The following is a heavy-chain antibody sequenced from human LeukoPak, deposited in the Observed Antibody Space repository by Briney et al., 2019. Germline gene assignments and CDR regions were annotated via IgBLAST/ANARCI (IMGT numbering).Heavy chain of an antibody. CDR1: GGSISSYY. CDR3: ARSNILTGYYSSGWYNY. V-gene: IGHV4-59*01. CDR2: IYYSGST. J-gene: IGHJ4*02. Sequence: PSETLSLTCTVSGGSISSYYWSWIRQPPGKGLEWIGYIYYSGSTNYNPSLKSRVTISVDTSKNQFSLKLSSVTAADTAVYYCARSNILTGYYSSGWYNYWGQGTLVTVSS. D-gene: IGHD3-9*01.